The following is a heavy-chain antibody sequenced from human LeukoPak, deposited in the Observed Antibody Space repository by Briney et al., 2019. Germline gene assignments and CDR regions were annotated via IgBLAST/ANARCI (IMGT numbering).Heavy chain of an antibody. Sequence: GGSLRLSCAASGFTVSSNYMSWVRQAPGKGREWVSVIYSGGSKYYPDSVKGRFTISRHNSKNTLYLQMNSLRAEDTAVYYCATTPGYSSSWFPRTYYYYYGMDVWGQGTTVTVSS. D-gene: IGHD6-13*01. V-gene: IGHV3-53*04. CDR1: GFTVSSNY. J-gene: IGHJ6*02. CDR3: ATTPGYSSSWFPRTYYYYYGMDV. CDR2: IYSGGSK.